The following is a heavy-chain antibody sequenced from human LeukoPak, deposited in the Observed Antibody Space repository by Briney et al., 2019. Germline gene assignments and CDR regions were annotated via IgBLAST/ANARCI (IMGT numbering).Heavy chain of an antibody. V-gene: IGHV3-21*01. J-gene: IGHJ4*02. Sequence: PGGSLRLSCAASGFTFSSYAMNWVRQAPGKGLEWVSSISSSSSYIYYADSVKGRFTISRDNAKNSLYLQMNSLRAEDTAVYYCASEMYYYDSSGRAYWGQGTLVTVSS. D-gene: IGHD3-22*01. CDR3: ASEMYYYDSSGRAY. CDR2: ISSSSSYI. CDR1: GFTFSSYA.